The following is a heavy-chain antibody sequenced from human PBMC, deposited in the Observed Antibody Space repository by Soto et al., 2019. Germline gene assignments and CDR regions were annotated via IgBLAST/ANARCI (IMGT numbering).Heavy chain of an antibody. CDR3: ARDTPYYYGSGSSTGHYGMDV. V-gene: IGHV1-2*04. CDR1: GYTFTGYY. D-gene: IGHD3-10*01. J-gene: IGHJ6*02. CDR2: INPNSGGT. Sequence: GASVKVSCKASGYTFTGYYMHWVRQAPGQGLEWMGWINPNSGGTNYAQKFQGWVTMTRDTSISTAYMELSRLRSDDTAVYYCARDTPYYYGSGSSTGHYGMDVWGQGTTVTVSS.